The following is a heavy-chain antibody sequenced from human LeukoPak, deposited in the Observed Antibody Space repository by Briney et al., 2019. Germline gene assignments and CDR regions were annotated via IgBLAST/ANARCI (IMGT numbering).Heavy chain of an antibody. Sequence: PGGSLRLSCAASGFTFTIYAMSWVRQAPGKGLEWVSAISGSAGGTYYADSVKGRFTISRDSSKNTLYLQMNSLRAEDTAVYYCARPDGGNSGIGYWGQGTLVTVSS. D-gene: IGHD4-23*01. CDR3: ARPDGGNSGIGY. V-gene: IGHV3-23*01. CDR2: ISGSAGGT. CDR1: GFTFTIYA. J-gene: IGHJ4*02.